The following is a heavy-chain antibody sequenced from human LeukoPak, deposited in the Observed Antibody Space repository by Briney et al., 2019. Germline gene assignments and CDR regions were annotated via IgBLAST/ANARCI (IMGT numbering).Heavy chain of an antibody. CDR3: AKDPNPFYDFWSGYK. CDR1: GFTFTGHT. J-gene: IGHJ4*02. D-gene: IGHD3-3*01. V-gene: IGHV3-23*01. CDR2: IGGRDDRT. Sequence: GGSLRLSCAASGFTFTGHTMTWLRQAPGKGLEWVSIIGGRDDRTYYADSVKGRSTISRDNSKHTLYLQMNSLRGEDTAVYYCAKDPNPFYDFWSGYKWGQGTLVTFSS.